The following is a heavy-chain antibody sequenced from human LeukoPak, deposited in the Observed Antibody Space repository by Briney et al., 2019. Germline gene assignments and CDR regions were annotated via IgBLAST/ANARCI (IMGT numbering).Heavy chain of an antibody. J-gene: IGHJ4*02. CDR3: SRGLDSRKLGY. CDR2: IHPSGRL. Sequence: PSETLSLTCTVSGASFSSGDQYWNWIRHSPGKGLEWIGSIHPSGRLYNNPSLESRVTISIDTFKNQLSLNLNSVIDAHTAVYFCSRGLDSRKLGYWGRGTLVTVSS. CDR1: GASFSSGDQY. D-gene: IGHD3-22*01. V-gene: IGHV4-31*02.